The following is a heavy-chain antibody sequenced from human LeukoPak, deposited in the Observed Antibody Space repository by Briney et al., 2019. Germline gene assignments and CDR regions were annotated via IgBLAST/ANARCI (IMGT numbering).Heavy chain of an antibody. D-gene: IGHD3-22*01. CDR1: GGSISSGSYY. J-gene: IGHJ5*02. CDR3: ARAPYYYDSSAYVNWFDP. Sequence: SQTLSLTCTVSGGSISSGSYYWSWIRQPAGKGLEWIGRIYTSGSTNYNPSLKSRVTISVDTSKNQFSLKLSSVTAADTAVYYCARAPYYYDSSAYVNWFDPWGQGTLVTVSS. CDR2: IYTSGST. V-gene: IGHV4-61*02.